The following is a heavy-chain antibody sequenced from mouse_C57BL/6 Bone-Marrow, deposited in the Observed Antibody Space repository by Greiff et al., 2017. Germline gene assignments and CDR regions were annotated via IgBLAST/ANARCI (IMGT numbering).Heavy chain of an antibody. D-gene: IGHD1-1*01. J-gene: IGHJ3*01. V-gene: IGHV14-4*01. Sequence: EVQLQQSGAELVRPGASVKLSCTASGFNIKDDYMHWVKQRPEQGLEWIGWIDPENGDTEYASKFQGKATITADTSSNTAYLQLSSLTSEDTAVYYCTTGDYYGSNWGQGTLVTVSA. CDR2: IDPENGDT. CDR1: GFNIKDDY. CDR3: TTGDYYGSN.